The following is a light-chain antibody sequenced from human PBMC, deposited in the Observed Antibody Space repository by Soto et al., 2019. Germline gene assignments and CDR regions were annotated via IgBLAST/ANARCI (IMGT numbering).Light chain of an antibody. CDR1: QSVSTN. J-gene: IGKJ3*01. Sequence: EIVMTQSPATLSVSPGERATLSCRASQSVSTNLAWYQQKPGQAPRLLIYGASTRATGIPARFSGSGSGTDFTLTIISLQSEDFAVYYCHQYNNWPSFTFGPGTKVDIK. V-gene: IGKV3-15*01. CDR3: HQYNNWPSFT. CDR2: GAS.